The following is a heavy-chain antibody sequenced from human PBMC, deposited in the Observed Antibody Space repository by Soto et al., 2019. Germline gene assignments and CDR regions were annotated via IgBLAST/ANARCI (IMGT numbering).Heavy chain of an antibody. Sequence: ASVKVSCKASGGTFSSYAISWVRQAPGQGLEWMGGIIPIFGTANYAQKFQGRVTITADESTSTAYMELSSLRSEDTAVYYCARDSGQMKISSSAVYWGQGNLVTVSS. CDR1: GGTFSSYA. CDR3: ARDSGQMKISSSAVY. J-gene: IGHJ4*02. D-gene: IGHD6-19*01. CDR2: IIPIFGTA. V-gene: IGHV1-69*13.